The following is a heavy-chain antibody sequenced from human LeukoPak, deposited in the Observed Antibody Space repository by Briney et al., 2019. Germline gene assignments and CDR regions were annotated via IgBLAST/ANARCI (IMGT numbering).Heavy chain of an antibody. CDR1: GLTFSSYA. CDR3: ANGRLEQCNGAISYPFDY. Sequence: GGSLRLSCTASGLTFSSYAMNWVRQTPGKWLEWVSSITGHGTSTYYANSVKGRFTVSRDNSKNTVSLQMNSLRAEDTAVYYCANGRLEQCNGAISYPFDYWGQGTFVTVSP. V-gene: IGHV3-23*01. D-gene: IGHD4/OR15-4a*01. CDR2: ITGHGTST. J-gene: IGHJ4*02.